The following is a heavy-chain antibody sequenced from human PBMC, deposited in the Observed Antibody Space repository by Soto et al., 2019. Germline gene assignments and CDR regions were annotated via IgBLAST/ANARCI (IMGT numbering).Heavy chain of an antibody. Sequence: WASVKVSCKASGYTFTSYDINWVRQATGQGLEWMGWMNPNSGNTGYAQKFQGRVTMTRNTSISTAYMELSSLRSEDTAMYYCARDSLPFTEYKNWFDPWGQGTLVTVSS. CDR3: ARDSLPFTEYKNWFDP. V-gene: IGHV1-8*01. J-gene: IGHJ5*02. CDR1: GYTFTSYD. D-gene: IGHD6-6*01. CDR2: MNPNSGNT.